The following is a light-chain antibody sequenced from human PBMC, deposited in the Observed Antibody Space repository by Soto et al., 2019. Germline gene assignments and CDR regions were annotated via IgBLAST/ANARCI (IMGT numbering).Light chain of an antibody. Sequence: QSALTQPASVSGSPGQSITISCTGTSSDVGAYNYVSWYQQHPGKAPKLMIYEVSNRHSGVSNRFSGSKSGNTASLTISGLQAEDEADYYCSSYTSSNTVVFGGGTQLNVL. J-gene: IGLJ2*01. V-gene: IGLV2-14*01. CDR2: EVS. CDR1: SSDVGAYNY. CDR3: SSYTSSNTVV.